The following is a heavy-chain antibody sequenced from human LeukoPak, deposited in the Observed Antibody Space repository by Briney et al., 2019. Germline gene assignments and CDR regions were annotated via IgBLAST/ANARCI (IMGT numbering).Heavy chain of an antibody. J-gene: IGHJ1*01. CDR1: SYIFSNYV. CDR2: ISDYNGNT. V-gene: IGHV1-18*01. Sequence: GASVEVSCKASSYIFSNYVINWVRQAPGQGLEWMGWISDYNGNTNYAEKVQGRATMTTDPSTSTAYMELRSLTSEDTAVYYCARGRYCSSARCYAGAEYLQHWGQGTLVTVSS. CDR3: ARGRYCSSARCYAGAEYLQH. D-gene: IGHD2-2*01.